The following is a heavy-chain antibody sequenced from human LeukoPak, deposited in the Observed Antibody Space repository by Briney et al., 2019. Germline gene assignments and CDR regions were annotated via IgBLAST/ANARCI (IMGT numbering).Heavy chain of an antibody. CDR3: ARLNYYDSSGYYYLDY. Sequence: SETLSLTCTVSGGSISSYYWSWIRQPAGKGLEWIGRIYTSGSTNYNPSLKSRVTMSVDTSKNQFSLKLSSVTAADTAVYYCARLNYYDSSGYYYLDYWGQGTVVTVSS. J-gene: IGHJ4*02. V-gene: IGHV4-4*07. CDR1: GGSISSYY. D-gene: IGHD3-22*01. CDR2: IYTSGST.